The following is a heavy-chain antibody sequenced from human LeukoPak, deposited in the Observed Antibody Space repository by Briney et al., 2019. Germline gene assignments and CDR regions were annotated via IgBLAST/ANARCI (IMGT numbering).Heavy chain of an antibody. CDR2: IIPILGIA. CDR3: ARGSSLEMATNAEWDGAFDI. Sequence: SVKVSCKASGGTFSSYAISWVRQAPGQGLEWMGRIIPILGIANYAQKFQGRVTITADKSTSTAYMELSSLRSEDTAVYYCARGSSLEMATNAEWDGAFDIWGQGTMVTVSS. D-gene: IGHD5-24*01. CDR1: GGTFSSYA. V-gene: IGHV1-69*04. J-gene: IGHJ3*02.